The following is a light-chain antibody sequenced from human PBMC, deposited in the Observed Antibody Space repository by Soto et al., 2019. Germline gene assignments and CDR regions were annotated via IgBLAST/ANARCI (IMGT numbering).Light chain of an antibody. J-gene: IGKJ1*01. CDR2: GAS. CDR1: QSVSSSY. Sequence: EIVLTQSPGTLSLSPGERATLSCRASQSVSSSYLAWYQQKPGQAPRLLIYGASSRATGIPDRFSGSGSGTDFTLTISRLEPEDFALYYCQQYNDWPLTFGQGTKVDIK. CDR3: QQYNDWPLT. V-gene: IGKV3-20*01.